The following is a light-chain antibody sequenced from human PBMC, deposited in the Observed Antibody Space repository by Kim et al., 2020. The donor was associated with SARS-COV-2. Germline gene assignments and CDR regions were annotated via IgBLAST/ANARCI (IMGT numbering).Light chain of an antibody. CDR3: QTWGTGSRGV. Sequence: VKLTCTVSSAHSGQAIAGLQQQPEKGPRYLMKLNSDDSHSKGDGIPDRFSGSGSGAERYLTIASLQSEDEADDYCQTWGTGSRGVFGGGTQLTVL. J-gene: IGLJ2*01. CDR1: SAHSGQA. CDR2: LNSDDSH. V-gene: IGLV4-69*01.